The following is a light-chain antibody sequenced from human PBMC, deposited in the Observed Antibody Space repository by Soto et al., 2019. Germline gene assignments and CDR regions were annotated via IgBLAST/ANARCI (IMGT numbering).Light chain of an antibody. Sequence: SYELPQSPSVSLAPGETARISCEGNNIGDKLVHWYQQRPGQAPVLVIYFDSERPSGIPERFSGSNSGNTATLIITRVEAGDEADYYCQLWDVGSDHYVFGSGTKLTVL. CDR3: QLWDVGSDHYV. CDR1: NIGDKL. CDR2: FDS. V-gene: IGLV3-21*04. J-gene: IGLJ1*01.